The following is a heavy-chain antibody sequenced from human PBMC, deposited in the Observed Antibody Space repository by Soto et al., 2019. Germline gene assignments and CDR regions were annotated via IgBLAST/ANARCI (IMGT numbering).Heavy chain of an antibody. J-gene: IGHJ5*02. CDR1: GGSISSSSYY. CDR2: TYYSGST. V-gene: IGHV4-39*01. CDR3: ARRQKKNWFDP. Sequence: SETLSLTCTVSGGSISSSSYYWGWIRQPPGKGLEWIGSTYYSGSTYYNPSLKSRVTISVDTSKNQFSLKLSSVTAADTAVYYCARRQKKNWFDPWGQGTLVTVSS.